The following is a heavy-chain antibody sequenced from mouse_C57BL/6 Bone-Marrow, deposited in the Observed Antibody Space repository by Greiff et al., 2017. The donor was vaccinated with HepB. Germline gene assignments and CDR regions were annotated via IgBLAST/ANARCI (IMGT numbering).Heavy chain of an antibody. V-gene: IGHV10-1*01. CDR1: GFSFNTYA. CDR3: VRHDDYDYDGFAY. Sequence: VKVVESGGGLVQPKGSLKLSCAASGFSFNTYAMNWVRQAPGKGLEWVARLRSKSNNYATYYADSVKDRFTISRDDSESMLYLQMNNLKTEDTAMYYCVRHDDYDYDGFAYWGQGTLVTVSA. CDR2: LRSKSNNYAT. D-gene: IGHD2-4*01. J-gene: IGHJ3*01.